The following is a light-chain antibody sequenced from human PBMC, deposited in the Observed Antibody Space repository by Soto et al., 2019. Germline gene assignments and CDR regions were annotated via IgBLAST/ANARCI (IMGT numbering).Light chain of an antibody. J-gene: IGKJ4*01. CDR1: QSVSSSY. CDR2: GAS. V-gene: IGKV3-20*01. Sequence: EIVVTQSPGTLSLSPGERATLSCRASQSVSSSYLAWYQQKPGQAPRLLIYGASSRATGIPDRFSGSGSGTDFTLTISRLEPEDFAVYYCQQYGSSPDFGGGTKVDIK. CDR3: QQYGSSPD.